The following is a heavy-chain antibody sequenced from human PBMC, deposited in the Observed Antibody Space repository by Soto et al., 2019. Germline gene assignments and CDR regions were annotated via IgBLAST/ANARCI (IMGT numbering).Heavy chain of an antibody. CDR1: GQSFSGHS. V-gene: IGHV4-34*01. D-gene: IGHD6-19*01. Sequence: QVQLQQWGAGLVKPSETLSLSCAVYGQSFSGHSWAWIRHPPGKGLAWIGEVNESGSTYSTPSLNGPATISTDTSKIQFGMKLSSVSAADTAAYLCARRSGIVAVAGELVVFKYDSWGQGTLVTVPS. J-gene: IGHJ4*02. CDR2: VNESGST. CDR3: ARRSGIVAVAGELVVFKYDS.